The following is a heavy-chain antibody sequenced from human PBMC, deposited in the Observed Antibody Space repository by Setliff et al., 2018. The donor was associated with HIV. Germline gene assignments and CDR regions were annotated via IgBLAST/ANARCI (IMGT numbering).Heavy chain of an antibody. Sequence: ASVKVSCKASGYTFSDYYMHWVRQAPGQGLEWMGWINPNSGGTNYAQKFQGRVTMTRDTSISTAYMEVSSLRSDDTAVYYCAREGSPIYYFDYWSQGTLVTVSS. CDR2: INPNSGGT. V-gene: IGHV1-2*02. CDR1: GYTFSDYY. J-gene: IGHJ4*02. D-gene: IGHD3-10*01. CDR3: AREGSPIYYFDY.